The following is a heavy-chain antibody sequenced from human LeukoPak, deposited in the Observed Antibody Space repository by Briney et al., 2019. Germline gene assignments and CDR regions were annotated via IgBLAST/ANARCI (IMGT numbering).Heavy chain of an antibody. CDR3: ARHDDILTGPLEPFDY. CDR1: GGSISSYY. Sequence: PSETLSLTCTVSGGSISSYYWSWIRQPPGKGLEWIGYIYYSGSTNYNPSLKSRVTISVDTSKNQFSLKLSSVTAADTAVYYCARHDDILTGPLEPFDYWGQGTLVTVSS. D-gene: IGHD3-9*01. CDR2: IYYSGST. J-gene: IGHJ4*02. V-gene: IGHV4-59*08.